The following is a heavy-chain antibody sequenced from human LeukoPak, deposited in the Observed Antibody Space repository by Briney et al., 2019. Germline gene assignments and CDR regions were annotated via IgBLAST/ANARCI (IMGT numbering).Heavy chain of an antibody. D-gene: IGHD3-10*01. CDR1: GFTLSSYS. CDR2: ISSSSSYI. V-gene: IGHV3-21*01. CDR3: ARDISRGDFGECDY. J-gene: IGHJ4*02. Sequence: GGSLRLSCAASGFTLSSYSMNWVRQAPGKGLEWVSSISSSSSYIYYADSVKGRFTISRDNAKNSLYLQMNSLRAEDTAVYYCARDISRGDFGECDYWGQGTLVTVSS.